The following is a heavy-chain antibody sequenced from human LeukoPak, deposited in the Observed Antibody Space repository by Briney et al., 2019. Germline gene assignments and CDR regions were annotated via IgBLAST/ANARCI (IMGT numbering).Heavy chain of an antibody. CDR1: GFTFSNYG. D-gene: IGHD3-16*01. Sequence: GGSLRLSCAASGFTFSNYGMHWVRQAPGKGLEWVAFIQYDASNKYYSDSVKGRFTISRDNSKNTPYLQMNSLRPEDTAVYYCAKITDPQFDIWGQGTMVTVSS. V-gene: IGHV3-30*02. CDR2: IQYDASNK. CDR3: AKITDPQFDI. J-gene: IGHJ3*02.